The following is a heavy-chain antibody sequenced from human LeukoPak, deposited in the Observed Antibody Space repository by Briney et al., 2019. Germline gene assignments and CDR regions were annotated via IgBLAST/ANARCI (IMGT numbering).Heavy chain of an antibody. J-gene: IGHJ4*02. CDR1: GFTFSTYS. Sequence: GGSLRLSCAASGFTFSTYSMNWVRQSPGKGLEWVSYVSARSGTIYYADSVKGRFTISRDNAKNSLYLHMNSLRVEDTAVYYCARETTSGYWGQGTLVTVSS. D-gene: IGHD1-1*01. CDR2: VSARSGTI. CDR3: ARETTSGY. V-gene: IGHV3-48*04.